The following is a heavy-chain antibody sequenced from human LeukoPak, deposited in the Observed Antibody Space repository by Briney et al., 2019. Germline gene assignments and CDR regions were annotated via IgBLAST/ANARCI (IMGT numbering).Heavy chain of an antibody. V-gene: IGHV4-34*01. J-gene: IGHJ6*03. D-gene: IGHD6-6*01. Sequence: SETLSLTCAVYGGSFSGYYWSWIRQPPGKGLEWIGEINHSGSTNYNPSLKSRVTISVDTSKNQFSLKLRSVTAADTAVYYCARQSIAARGYYYYMDVWGKGTTVTVSS. CDR3: ARQSIAARGYYYYMDV. CDR1: GGSFSGYY. CDR2: INHSGST.